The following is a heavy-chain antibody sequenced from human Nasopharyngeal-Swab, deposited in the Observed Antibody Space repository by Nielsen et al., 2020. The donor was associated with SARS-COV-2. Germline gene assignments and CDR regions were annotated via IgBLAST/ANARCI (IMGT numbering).Heavy chain of an antibody. Sequence: SETLSLTCTVSGASISSSINYWGWTRQSPQKGLEWIGPVSYSGTANYNPSPNSRVTISVDTSKNQFSLKLISVTAADTAVYYCARDESGDYLGLPFDYWGQGTLVTVSS. CDR1: GASISSSINY. V-gene: IGHV4-39*07. CDR3: ARDESGDYLGLPFDY. J-gene: IGHJ4*02. D-gene: IGHD4-17*01. CDR2: VSYSGTA.